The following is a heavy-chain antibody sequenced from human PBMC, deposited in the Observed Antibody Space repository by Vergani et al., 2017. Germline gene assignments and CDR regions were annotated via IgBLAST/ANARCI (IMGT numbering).Heavy chain of an antibody. Sequence: EVQVVESGGGLIKPGGSLRLSCVASGITFKNSWINWVRQAPGKGLEWIGRIRSKNDGGTADYAAPLEGRFTISRDDSKDSAFLLVNTLKTEDTSVYFCYTGYHDYWGQGTLVTVSS. D-gene: IGHD5-12*01. V-gene: IGHV3-15*07. J-gene: IGHJ4*02. CDR2: IRSKNDGGTA. CDR3: YTGYHDY. CDR1: GITFKNSW.